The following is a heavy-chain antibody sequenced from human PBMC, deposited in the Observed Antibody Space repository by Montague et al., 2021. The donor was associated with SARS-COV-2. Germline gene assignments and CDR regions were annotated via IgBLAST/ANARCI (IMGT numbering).Heavy chain of an antibody. CDR3: ARWFDY. V-gene: IGHV4-59*01. J-gene: IGHJ4*02. CDR2: SGNT. Sequence: SGNTNYNHSLKSRVTISVDTSKNQFSLKLSSVTAAYTAVYYCARWFDYWGQGTLVTVSS.